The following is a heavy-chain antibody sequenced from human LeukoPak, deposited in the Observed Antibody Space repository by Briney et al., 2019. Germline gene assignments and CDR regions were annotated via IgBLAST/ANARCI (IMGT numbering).Heavy chain of an antibody. CDR3: AKDPYITLPTTWFDP. D-gene: IGHD1-26*01. Sequence: GGSLRLSCAASGFTFSSYAMSWVRQAPGKGLEWVSAISGSGGSTYYADSAKGRFTISRDNSKNTLYLQMNSLRAEDTAVYYCAKDPYITLPTTWFDPWGQGTLVTVSS. CDR2: ISGSGGST. J-gene: IGHJ5*02. V-gene: IGHV3-23*01. CDR1: GFTFSSYA.